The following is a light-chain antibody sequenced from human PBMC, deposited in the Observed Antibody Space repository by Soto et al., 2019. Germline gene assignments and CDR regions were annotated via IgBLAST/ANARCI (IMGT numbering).Light chain of an antibody. CDR1: QSISNNY. CDR2: GAS. V-gene: IGKV3-20*01. J-gene: IGKJ1*01. CDR3: QQYGSSGT. Sequence: SVSTHSPGTLSLSAWERATLSPRASQSISNNYAGWYQQKRGQAPRLIIYGASNRATGIPDRFSGSGSGTDFPLTISRLDPEDSAVYYCQQYGSSGTFGQGTKVDI.